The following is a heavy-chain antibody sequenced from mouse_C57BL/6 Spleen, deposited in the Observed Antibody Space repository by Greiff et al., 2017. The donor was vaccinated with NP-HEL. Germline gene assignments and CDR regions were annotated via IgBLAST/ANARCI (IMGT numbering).Heavy chain of an antibody. CDR2: IDPSDSYT. J-gene: IGHJ1*03. CDR3: ARTDDGYYDWYFDV. D-gene: IGHD2-3*01. V-gene: IGHV1-50*01. Sequence: QVQLQQPGAELVKPGASVKLSCKASGYTFTSYWMQWVKQRPGQGLEWIGEIDPSDSYTNYNQKFKGKATLTVDTSSSTAYMQLSSLTSEDSAVYYCARTDDGYYDWYFDVWGTGTTVTVSS. CDR1: GYTFTSYW.